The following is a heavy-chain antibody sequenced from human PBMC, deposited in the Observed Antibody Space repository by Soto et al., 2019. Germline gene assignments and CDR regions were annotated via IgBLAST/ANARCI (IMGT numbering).Heavy chain of an antibody. V-gene: IGHV3-33*06. CDR3: AKVLYASESFDSEEAPYGMDV. Sequence: GSLRLSCAASGFPFSRYDMHWVRQAPGKGLEWVAVLWFDGSNEYYADSVQGRFTISRDNSKNTLYLQMDSLRAEDTAVYCCAKVLYASESFDSEEAPYGMDVWGQGTTVTVSS. CDR2: LWFDGSNE. J-gene: IGHJ6*02. CDR1: GFPFSRYD. D-gene: IGHD3-10*01.